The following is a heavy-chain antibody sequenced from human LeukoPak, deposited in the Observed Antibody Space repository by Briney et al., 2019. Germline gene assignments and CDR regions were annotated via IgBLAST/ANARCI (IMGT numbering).Heavy chain of an antibody. V-gene: IGHV3-30*04. D-gene: IGHD2-15*01. CDR2: ISYDGSNK. Sequence: GGSLRLSCAASGFTFSSYTMHWVRQAPGKGLEWVAVISYDGSNKYYADSVKGRFTISRDNSKNTLYLQMNSLRAEDTAVYYCARSYCSGGTCYRGDYWGQGTLVTVSS. CDR3: ARSYCSGGTCYRGDY. CDR1: GFTFSSYT. J-gene: IGHJ4*02.